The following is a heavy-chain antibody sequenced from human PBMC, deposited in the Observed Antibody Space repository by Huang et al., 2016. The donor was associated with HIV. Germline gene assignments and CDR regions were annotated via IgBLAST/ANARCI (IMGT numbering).Heavy chain of an antibody. J-gene: IGHJ4*02. CDR1: EYTLTELS. D-gene: IGHD3-9*01. CDR2: VDPAIGET. CDR3: ATGFDVFFDF. Sequence: QVQLVQSRAEVQKPGASVKVSCKVSEYTLTELSIPWVRQPPGKWLEWMVGVDPAIGETIYAQKFQGRDTMTEDTSTGTAFMELRGLRPEDTAVYYCATGFDVFFDFWGQGTLVTVSS. V-gene: IGHV1-24*01.